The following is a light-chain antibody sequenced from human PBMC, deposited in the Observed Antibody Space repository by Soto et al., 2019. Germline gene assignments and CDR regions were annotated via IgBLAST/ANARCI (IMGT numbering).Light chain of an antibody. Sequence: DIRMTQSRSSLSASVGDRVTIACRASQGIINFLAWYQQKPGKVPRLLISAASTLQSGVPSRFSGSGSGTDFTLTITSLQPEDVATYYCQKYSSVITFGQGTRLEIK. CDR3: QKYSSVIT. CDR2: AAS. J-gene: IGKJ5*01. CDR1: QGIINF. V-gene: IGKV1-27*01.